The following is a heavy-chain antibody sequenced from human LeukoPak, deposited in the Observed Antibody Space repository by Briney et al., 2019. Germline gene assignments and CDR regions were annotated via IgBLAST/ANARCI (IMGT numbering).Heavy chain of an antibody. CDR2: ISGSGGST. CDR1: GLTFSSYA. Sequence: GGSLRLSCAASGLTFSSYAMSWVRQAPGKGLEWVSAISGSGGSTYYADSVKGRFTISRDNSKNTLYLQMNSLRAEDTAVYYCAREGYCSSTSCLNTWIQLWSYLDYWGQGTLVTVSS. V-gene: IGHV3-23*01. CDR3: AREGYCSSTSCLNTWIQLWSYLDY. D-gene: IGHD2-2*01. J-gene: IGHJ4*02.